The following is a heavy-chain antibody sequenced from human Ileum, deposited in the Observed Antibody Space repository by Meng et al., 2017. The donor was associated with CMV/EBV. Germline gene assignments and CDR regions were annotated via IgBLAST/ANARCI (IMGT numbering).Heavy chain of an antibody. CDR1: GGPTSGYS. CDR3: ARECVGEGDNCQWDYWFDP. Sequence: VALGESWPGLVKPSGPLSLACSVSGGPTSGYSGSGGRQPAGKRLEWIGRIDPSGSRNYKPSLRDRITVSVDTSKNQFSLRLTSVTAADTAVYYCARECVGEGDNCQWDYWFDPWGHGTLVTVSS. J-gene: IGHJ5*02. D-gene: IGHD3-16*01. V-gene: IGHV4-4*07. CDR2: IDPSGSR.